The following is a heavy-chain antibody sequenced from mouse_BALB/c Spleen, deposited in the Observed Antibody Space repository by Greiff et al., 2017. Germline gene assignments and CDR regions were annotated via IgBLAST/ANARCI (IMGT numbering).Heavy chain of an antibody. J-gene: IGHJ2*01. CDR1: GYTFTSYW. V-gene: IGHV1S127*01. Sequence: VQLQQPGAELVKPGASVKMSCKASGYTFTSYWMHWVKQRPGQGLEWIGTIDPSDSYTSYNQTFKGKATLTVDTSSSTAYMQLSSLTSEDSAVYYCTRGGGYDYFDYWGQGTTLTVSS. CDR3: TRGGGYDYFDY. CDR2: IDPSDSYT. D-gene: IGHD2-2*01.